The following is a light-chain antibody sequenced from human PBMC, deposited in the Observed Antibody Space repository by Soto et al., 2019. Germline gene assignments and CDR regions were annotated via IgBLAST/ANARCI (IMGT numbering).Light chain of an antibody. CDR2: AVT. Sequence: QSVLTQPCSVSGSPVQSVTISCTGTSSDVGGYNYVSWYQQYPGKAPKVMIYAVTKRPSGVPDRISGSKSGNTASLTISGLQAEDEADYYCCSYAGSYTHYVFGTGTRSPS. CDR1: SSDVGGYNY. V-gene: IGLV2-11*01. CDR3: CSYAGSYTHYV. J-gene: IGLJ1*01.